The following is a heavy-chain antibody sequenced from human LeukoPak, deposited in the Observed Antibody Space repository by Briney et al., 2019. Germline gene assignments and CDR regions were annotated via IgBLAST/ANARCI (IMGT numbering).Heavy chain of an antibody. CDR2: MNPNSGNT. D-gene: IGHD3-3*01. J-gene: IGHJ4*02. V-gene: IGHV1-8*01. Sequence: ASVKVSCKASGYTFTSYDINWVRQATGQGLEWMGWMNPNSGNTGYAQKFQGRVTMTRNTSISTAYMELSSLRSEDTAVYYCARAHTIEYYFDYWGQGTLVTVSS. CDR3: ARAHTIEYYFDY. CDR1: GYTFTSYD.